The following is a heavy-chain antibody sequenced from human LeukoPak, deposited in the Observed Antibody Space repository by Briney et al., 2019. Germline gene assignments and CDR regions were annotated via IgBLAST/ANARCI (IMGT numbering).Heavy chain of an antibody. CDR2: ISYDGSNK. V-gene: IGHV3-30-3*01. D-gene: IGHD2-2*01. CDR1: GFTFSSYA. CDR3: ARDSSYCSSTSCYFGWFDP. Sequence: GGSLRLSCAASGFTFSSYAMHWVRQAPGKGLEWVAVISYDGSNKYYADSVKGRLTISRDNSKNTLYLQMNSLRAEDTAVYYCARDSSYCSSTSCYFGWFDPWGQGTLVTVSS. J-gene: IGHJ5*02.